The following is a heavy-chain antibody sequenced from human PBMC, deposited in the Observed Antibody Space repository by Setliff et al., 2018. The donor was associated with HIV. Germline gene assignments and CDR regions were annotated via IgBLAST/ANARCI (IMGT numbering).Heavy chain of an antibody. CDR1: GGSINSYW. Sequence: PSETLSLTCTVSGGSINSYWWSWFRQPAGKGLEWIGRISSSGSPNYNPSLESRVTMSVDTSKNQFYLNLRSVTATDTAIYSCARSRHCGSDCYFDLSGQGTLVTVSS. V-gene: IGHV4-4*07. CDR2: ISSSGSP. J-gene: IGHJ4*02. D-gene: IGHD2-21*02. CDR3: ARSRHCGSDCYFDL.